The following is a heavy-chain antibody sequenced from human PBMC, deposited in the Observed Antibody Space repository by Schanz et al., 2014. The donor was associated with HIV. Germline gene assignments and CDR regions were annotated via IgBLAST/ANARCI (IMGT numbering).Heavy chain of an antibody. Sequence: EEQVLESGGGLVQPGGSLRLSCAASGFTLKTYAMTWVRQAPGKGLEWVSGISISGHSTYYADSVKGRFTISRDISKNTLYLQMNSLRAEDTAVYYCAKDRITGTTGVPYYYYGMDVWGQGTTVTVSS. J-gene: IGHJ6*02. CDR1: GFTLKTYA. V-gene: IGHV3-23*01. CDR2: ISISGHST. D-gene: IGHD1-7*01. CDR3: AKDRITGTTGVPYYYYGMDV.